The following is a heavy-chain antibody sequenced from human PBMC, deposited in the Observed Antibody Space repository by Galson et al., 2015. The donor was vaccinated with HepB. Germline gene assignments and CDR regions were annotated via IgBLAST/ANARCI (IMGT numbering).Heavy chain of an antibody. CDR1: GFTSSSYA. Sequence: SLRLSCAASGFTSSSYAMSWVRQAPGKGLEWVSAISGSGGSTYYADSVKGRFTISRDNSKNTLYLQMNSLRAEDTAVYYCAKDYGESTIFGVLSYMDVWGKGTTVTVSS. J-gene: IGHJ6*03. D-gene: IGHD3-3*01. CDR3: AKDYGESTIFGVLSYMDV. V-gene: IGHV3-23*01. CDR2: ISGSGGST.